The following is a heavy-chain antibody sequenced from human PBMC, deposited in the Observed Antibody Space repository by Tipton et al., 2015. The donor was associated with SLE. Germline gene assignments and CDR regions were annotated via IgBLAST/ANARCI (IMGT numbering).Heavy chain of an antibody. CDR3: TRPSWDGAFDI. D-gene: IGHD1-26*01. V-gene: IGHV3-73*01. CDR1: GFTFSGSA. Sequence: GSLRLSCAASGFTFSGSAMHWVRQASGKGLEWVGRIRSKANSYATAYAASVKGRFTISRDDSKNTAYLQMNSLKTEDTAVYYCTRPSWDGAFDIWGQGTMVTVSS. CDR2: IRSKANSYAT. J-gene: IGHJ3*02.